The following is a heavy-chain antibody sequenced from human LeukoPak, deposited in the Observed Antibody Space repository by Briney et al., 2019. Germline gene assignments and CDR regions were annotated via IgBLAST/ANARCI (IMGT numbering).Heavy chain of an antibody. V-gene: IGHV3-21*01. CDR1: GFTFSRYS. D-gene: IGHD5-12*01. CDR3: VRADGSSGSSEYFQH. Sequence: PGGSLRLSCLASGFTFSRYSMLWVRQAPGKGLEWASCIGGSGNDKHYIDSVKGRFTISRDNAKNSLFLQMNSLTAEDTAVYYCVRADGSSGSSEYFQHWGQGTLVTVSS. CDR2: IGGSGNDK. J-gene: IGHJ1*01.